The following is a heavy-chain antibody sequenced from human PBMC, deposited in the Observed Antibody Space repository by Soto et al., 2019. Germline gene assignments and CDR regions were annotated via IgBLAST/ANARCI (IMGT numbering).Heavy chain of an antibody. CDR3: ARVGAGAYYDFWSGYYQHYYYGMDV. CDR2: ISAYNGNT. J-gene: IGHJ6*02. CDR1: GYTFTSYG. D-gene: IGHD3-3*01. Sequence: ASVKVSCKASGYTFTSYGISWVRQAPGQGLEWMGWISAYNGNTNYAQKLQGRVTMTTDTSTSTAYMELRSLRSDDTAVYYCARVGAGAYYDFWSGYYQHYYYGMDVWGQGTTVTVSS. V-gene: IGHV1-18*01.